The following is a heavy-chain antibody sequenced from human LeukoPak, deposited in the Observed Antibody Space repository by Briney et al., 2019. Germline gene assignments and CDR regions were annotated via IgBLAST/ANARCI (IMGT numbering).Heavy chain of an antibody. D-gene: IGHD7-27*01. J-gene: IGHJ4*02. CDR3: ARGSWGSRYYFDY. Sequence: GGSLRLSCAASGFTFSSYWMSWVRQAPGKGLEWVANIKQDGSEKYYVDSVKGRFTISRDNAKNSLYLQMNSLRAEDTAVYYCARGSWGSRYYFDYWGQGTLVTVSS. CDR1: GFTFSSYW. CDR2: IKQDGSEK. V-gene: IGHV3-7*01.